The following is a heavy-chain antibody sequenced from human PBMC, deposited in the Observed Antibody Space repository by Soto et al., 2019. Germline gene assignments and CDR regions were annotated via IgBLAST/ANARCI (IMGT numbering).Heavy chain of an antibody. V-gene: IGHV1-18*04. Sequence: ASVKVSCKASGYTFTSYGISWVRQAPGQGLEWMGWISAYNGNTNYAQKLQGRVTMTTDTSTSTAYMELRRLRSDDTAVYYCARYLVVVPDAYYYYGMDVWGQGTTVTVSS. D-gene: IGHD2-2*01. CDR2: ISAYNGNT. CDR1: GYTFTSYG. J-gene: IGHJ6*02. CDR3: ARYLVVVPDAYYYYGMDV.